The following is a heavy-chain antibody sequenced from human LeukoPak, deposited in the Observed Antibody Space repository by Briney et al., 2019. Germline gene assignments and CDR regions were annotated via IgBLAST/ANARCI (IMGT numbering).Heavy chain of an antibody. CDR2: MSDTSSTI. D-gene: IGHD1-26*01. Sequence: GGSLRLSCAASGFTFSNYDMNWVRQAPGKGLEWVSYMSDTSSTIYYADSVKGRFSISRDNAKNSLYLQMNSLRAEDTAVYYCARDLLGWELHYFDYWGQGTLVTVSS. J-gene: IGHJ4*02. CDR1: GFTFSNYD. CDR3: ARDLLGWELHYFDY. V-gene: IGHV3-48*04.